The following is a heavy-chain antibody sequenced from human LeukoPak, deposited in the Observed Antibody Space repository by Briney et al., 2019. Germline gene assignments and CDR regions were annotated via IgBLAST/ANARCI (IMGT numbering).Heavy chain of an antibody. Sequence: GGSLRLSCAASGFIFSSYAMSWVRQAPGKGLEWVSAISDSGAGTYYADSVKGRFTISRDNSKNTLYLQMNSLRAEDTAVYYCARDRGYGDYAWFRNWFDPWGQGTLVTVSS. CDR1: GFIFSSYA. D-gene: IGHD4-17*01. V-gene: IGHV3-23*01. CDR3: ARDRGYGDYAWFRNWFDP. J-gene: IGHJ5*02. CDR2: ISDSGAGT.